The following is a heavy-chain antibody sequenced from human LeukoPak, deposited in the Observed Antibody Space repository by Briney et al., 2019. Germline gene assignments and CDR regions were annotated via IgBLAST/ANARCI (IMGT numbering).Heavy chain of an antibody. CDR1: GYTFTGYY. D-gene: IGHD6-13*01. CDR2: INPNSGGT. CDR3: ARDLRLAAAGTEDY. Sequence: ASVTVSCKASGYTFTGYYMHWVRQAPGQGLEWMGWINPNSGGTNYAQKFQGRVTMTRDTSISTAYMELSRLRSDDTAVYYCARDLRLAAAGTEDYWGQGTLVTVSS. J-gene: IGHJ4*02. V-gene: IGHV1-2*02.